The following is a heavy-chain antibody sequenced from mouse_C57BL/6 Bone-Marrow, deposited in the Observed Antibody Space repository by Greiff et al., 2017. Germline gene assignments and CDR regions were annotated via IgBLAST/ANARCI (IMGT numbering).Heavy chain of an antibody. J-gene: IGHJ4*01. V-gene: IGHV14-4*01. Sequence: VQLQQSGAELVRPGASVKLSCTASGFNIKDDYMHWVKQRPEQGLEWIGWIDPENGDTEYASKFQGKATITAETSSNTAYLQLSSLTSEDTAVYYCTTSYSNYVNAMDYWGQGTSVTVSS. D-gene: IGHD2-5*01. CDR2: IDPENGDT. CDR3: TTSYSNYVNAMDY. CDR1: GFNIKDDY.